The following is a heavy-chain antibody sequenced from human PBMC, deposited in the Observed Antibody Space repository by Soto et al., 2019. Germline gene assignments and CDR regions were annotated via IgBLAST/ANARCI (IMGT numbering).Heavy chain of an antibody. CDR2: IYPGDSDT. CDR1: GYSFTSYW. V-gene: IGHV5-51*01. D-gene: IGHD2-21*01. CDR3: AMAHHAPLWCSFGMDV. J-gene: IGHJ6*02. Sequence: GESLKISCKGSGYSFTSYWIGWVRQMPGEGLEWMGIIYPGDSDTRYSPSFQGQVTISADKSISTAYLQWSSLKASDTAMYYCAMAHHAPLWCSFGMDVWGQVTTVTVSS.